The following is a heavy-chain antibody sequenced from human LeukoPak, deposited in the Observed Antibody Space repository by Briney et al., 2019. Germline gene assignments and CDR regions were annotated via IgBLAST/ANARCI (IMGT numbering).Heavy chain of an antibody. CDR1: GGTFGSYA. D-gene: IGHD3-22*01. Sequence: SVKVSCKASGGTFGSYAISWVRQAPGQGLEWMGGIIPIFGTANYAQKFQGRVTITADESTSTAYMELSSLRSEDTAVYYCARVYYDSSGYPTNDAFDIWGQGTMVTVSS. V-gene: IGHV1-69*01. CDR3: ARVYYDSSGYPTNDAFDI. J-gene: IGHJ3*02. CDR2: IIPIFGTA.